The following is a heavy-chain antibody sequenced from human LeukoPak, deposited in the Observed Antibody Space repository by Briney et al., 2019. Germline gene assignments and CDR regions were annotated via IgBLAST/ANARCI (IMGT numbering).Heavy chain of an antibody. D-gene: IGHD1-26*01. CDR1: GYTFTSYY. V-gene: IGHV1-2*04. Sequence: ASVKVSCKASGYTFTSYYMHWVRQAPGQGLEWMGWINPNSGGTNYAQKFQGWVTMTRDTSISTAYMELSRLRSDDTAVYYCARDSGSYINWFDPWGQGTLVTVSS. J-gene: IGHJ5*02. CDR3: ARDSGSYINWFDP. CDR2: INPNSGGT.